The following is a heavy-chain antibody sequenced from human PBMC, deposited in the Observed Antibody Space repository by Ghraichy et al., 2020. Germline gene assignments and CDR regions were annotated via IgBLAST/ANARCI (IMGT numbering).Heavy chain of an antibody. J-gene: IGHJ4*02. CDR1: GFTFSNYA. D-gene: IGHD2-2*03. V-gene: IGHV3-64D*06. CDR3: VKRTSGYCSSTSCPHFDY. Sequence: LSLTCSASGFTFSNYAIHWVRQAPGKGLEYVSGISSNGGSTNYADSVKGRFTISRDNSKNTLYLQMSSLRAEDTAVYYCVKRTSGYCSSTSCPHFDYWGQGTLVTVSS. CDR2: ISSNGGST.